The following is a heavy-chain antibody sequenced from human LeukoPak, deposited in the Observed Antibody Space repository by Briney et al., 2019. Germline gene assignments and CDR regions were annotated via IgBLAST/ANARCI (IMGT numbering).Heavy chain of an antibody. CDR3: AKSITMIVVVVGNAFDI. CDR1: GFTFRSYA. V-gene: IGHV3-23*01. Sequence: GGSLRLSCAASGFTFRSYAMNWVRQPPGKGLGWVSVISGSGDTTNYADSVKGRFTISRDNSKNTLYLQMNNLRDEDTAVYYCAKSITMIVVVVGNAFDIWGQGTMVTVSS. CDR2: ISGSGDTT. J-gene: IGHJ3*02. D-gene: IGHD3-22*01.